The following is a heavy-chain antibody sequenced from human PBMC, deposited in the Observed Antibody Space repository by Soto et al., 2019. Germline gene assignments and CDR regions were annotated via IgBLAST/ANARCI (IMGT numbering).Heavy chain of an antibody. Sequence: PGGSLRLSCAASGFTFSSYGMHWVRQAPGKGLEWVAVIWYDGSNKYYADSVKGRFTISRDNSKNTLYLQMNSLRAEDTAVYYCARDLLASIAAACFDYWGQGTLVTVSS. CDR3: ARDLLASIAAACFDY. V-gene: IGHV3-33*01. CDR2: IWYDGSNK. J-gene: IGHJ4*02. CDR1: GFTFSSYG. D-gene: IGHD6-13*01.